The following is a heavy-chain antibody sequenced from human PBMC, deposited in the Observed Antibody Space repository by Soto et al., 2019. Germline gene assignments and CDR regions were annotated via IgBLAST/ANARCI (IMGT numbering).Heavy chain of an antibody. D-gene: IGHD6-19*01. Sequence: GGSLRLSCAASGFTVSSNYMSWVRQAPGKGLEWVSVIYSGGSTYYADSVKGRFTISRDNSKNTLYLQMNSLRAEDTAVYYCARGLAVAGTGDTYYYYYYMDVWGKGTTVTVSS. J-gene: IGHJ6*03. CDR1: GFTVSSNY. CDR3: ARGLAVAGTGDTYYYYYYMDV. V-gene: IGHV3-66*01. CDR2: IYSGGST.